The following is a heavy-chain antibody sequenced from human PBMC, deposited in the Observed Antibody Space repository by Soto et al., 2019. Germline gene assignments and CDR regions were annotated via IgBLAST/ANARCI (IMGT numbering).Heavy chain of an antibody. Sequence: QLQLQESGPGLVKPSETLSLTCTVSGGSISSSSYYWGWIRQPPGKGLEWIGSIYYSGSTYYNPSLKSRVTISADTSKNQFSLKLRSVTAADTAVYYCERRLSRRPKRNYGDNFKGAFDIWGQGTMVTVSS. V-gene: IGHV4-39*01. D-gene: IGHD4-17*01. J-gene: IGHJ3*02. CDR3: ERRLSRRPKRNYGDNFKGAFDI. CDR2: IYYSGST. CDR1: GGSISSSSYY.